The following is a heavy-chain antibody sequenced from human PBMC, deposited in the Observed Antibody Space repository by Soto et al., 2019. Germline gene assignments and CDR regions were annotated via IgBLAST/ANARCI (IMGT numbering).Heavy chain of an antibody. J-gene: IGHJ4*02. Sequence: GASVKVSCKTSGYTFTMCGISWVRQAPEQGLEWMGWISTYNGNTNSAQKFQGRVTMTTDTSTSTAYMELRSLRSDDTAVYYCARSPYTNSWYYFDYWGQGSLVTVSS. CDR2: ISTYNGNT. CDR3: ARSPYTNSWYYFDY. CDR1: GYTFTMCG. D-gene: IGHD6-13*01. V-gene: IGHV1-18*01.